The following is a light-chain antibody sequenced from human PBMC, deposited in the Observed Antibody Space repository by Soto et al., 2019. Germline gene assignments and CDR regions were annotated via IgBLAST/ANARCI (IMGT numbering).Light chain of an antibody. CDR2: SAS. CDR3: QQYGYSFWT. Sequence: EIVVTQSAGTLSRSPGERATLSCRASQSVSNNYLAWYQQKPGQAPRLLLYSASSRATGIPDRVSGSGSGADYALTISRLEPADAARYYCQQYGYSFWTFGQGTKVDI. V-gene: IGKV3-20*01. J-gene: IGKJ1*01. CDR1: QSVSNNY.